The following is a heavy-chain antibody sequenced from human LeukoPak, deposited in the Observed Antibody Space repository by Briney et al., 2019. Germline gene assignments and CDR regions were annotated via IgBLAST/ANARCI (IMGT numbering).Heavy chain of an antibody. Sequence: PGGSLRLSCAASGFTFSNYGMHWVRQAPGKGLDWVAVIWYDGSYNYYADSVKGRFTISRDNTKNTLYLQMNSLRAEDTAVYYCAKVVQYTASTGTGLDYWGQGTLVTVSS. CDR2: IWYDGSYN. J-gene: IGHJ4*02. CDR1: GFTFSNYG. CDR3: AKVVQYTASTGTGLDY. D-gene: IGHD6-13*01. V-gene: IGHV3-33*06.